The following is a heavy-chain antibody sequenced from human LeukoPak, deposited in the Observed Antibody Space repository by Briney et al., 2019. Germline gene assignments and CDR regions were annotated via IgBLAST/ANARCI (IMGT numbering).Heavy chain of an antibody. D-gene: IGHD3-10*01. CDR2: INPNSGAT. V-gene: IGHV1-2*02. Sequence: ASVKVSCKASGYTFTDLYIHWGRPAPGQGLEGMGWINPNSGATKYAQNFQGRVTMTRDTSISTAYMELNSLRSDDTAVYYCARDDYGSGTYSYWGQGTLVTVSS. CDR1: GYTFTDLY. J-gene: IGHJ4*02. CDR3: ARDDYGSGTYSY.